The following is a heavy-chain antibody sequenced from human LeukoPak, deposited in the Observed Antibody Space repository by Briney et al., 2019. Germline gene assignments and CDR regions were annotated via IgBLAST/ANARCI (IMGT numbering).Heavy chain of an antibody. V-gene: IGHV5-51*01. CDR1: AYSFTSYW. D-gene: IGHD3-9*01. CDR2: IYPSDSDT. Sequence: AESLKISCKAAAYSFTSYWICCGRQMPAKGLEWMGIIYPSDSDTRYSPSFQGQVTISADKSISTAYLQWSTLKASDTAMYYCARQSGYYDILTGYPYYYYGMDVWGQGTTVTVSS. J-gene: IGHJ6*02. CDR3: ARQSGYYDILTGYPYYYYGMDV.